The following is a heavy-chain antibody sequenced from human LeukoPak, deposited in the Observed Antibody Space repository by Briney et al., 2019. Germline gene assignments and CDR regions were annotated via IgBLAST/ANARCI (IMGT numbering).Heavy chain of an antibody. CDR2: ISSSSSSI. V-gene: IGHV3-48*02. Sequence: GGSLRLSCAAAGFTFNAYNMNWGRQAPGKGLEWVSSISSSSSSIYYADSVKGRFTISRDNAKKSLYLQMNSLRDEDTALYYCATGEGWFGELSNFDSWGQGTLVTVSS. J-gene: IGHJ4*02. CDR3: ATGEGWFGELSNFDS. D-gene: IGHD3-10*01. CDR1: GFTFNAYN.